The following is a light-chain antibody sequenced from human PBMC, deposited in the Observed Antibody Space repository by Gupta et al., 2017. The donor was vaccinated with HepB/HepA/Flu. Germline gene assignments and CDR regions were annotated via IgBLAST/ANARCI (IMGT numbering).Light chain of an antibody. CDR1: RSVGTS. V-gene: IGKV3-11*01. CDR3: QQSSNWPPIT. CDR2: DAS. J-gene: IGKJ5*01. Sequence: ELVLTQSPDSLSLSPGGRATLSCRATRSVGTSLAWYQQKPGQAPRLLIYDASKRAAGVPARFSGSGSLADFTLTISDLEPEDFAIYYCQQSSNWPPITFGQGTRLEIK.